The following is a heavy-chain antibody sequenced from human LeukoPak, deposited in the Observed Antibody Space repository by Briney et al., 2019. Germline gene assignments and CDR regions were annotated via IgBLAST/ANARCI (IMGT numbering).Heavy chain of an antibody. J-gene: IGHJ6*02. Sequence: GGSLRLSCAASGFTFSSYAMSWVRQAPGKGLEWVSAISGSGGSTYYADSVKGRFTISRDNSKNTLYLQMNSLRAEDTAVYYCARGLRGWYRDYYYGMDVWGQGTTVTVSS. CDR2: ISGSGGST. D-gene: IGHD6-19*01. CDR1: GFTFSSYA. V-gene: IGHV3-23*01. CDR3: ARGLRGWYRDYYYGMDV.